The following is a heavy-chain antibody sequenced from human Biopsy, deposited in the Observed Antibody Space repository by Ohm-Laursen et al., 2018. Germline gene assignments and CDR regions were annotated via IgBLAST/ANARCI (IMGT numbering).Heavy chain of an antibody. CDR2: GTPTRSYI. CDR3: ARAYPPPGRRLVVVAGDFDC. V-gene: IGHV3-21*01. Sequence: SLRLSFAASGFDLRDYRLSWVRPAPGRGLAWVSSGTPTRSYIYYADSVKGRFTISRDNAKNSLYLQMNSLRAEDTAVYYCARAYPPPGRRLVVVAGDFDCWGQGTRVTVSS. D-gene: IGHD2-15*01. CDR1: GFDLRDYR. J-gene: IGHJ4*02.